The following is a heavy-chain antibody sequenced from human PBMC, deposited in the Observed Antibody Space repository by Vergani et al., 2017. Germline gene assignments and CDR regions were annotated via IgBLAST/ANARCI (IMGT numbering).Heavy chain of an antibody. D-gene: IGHD2-15*01. Sequence: EVQLVQSGAEVKKPGESLKISCKGSGYSFTSYWIGWVRQMPGKGLEWMGIIYPGDSDTRYSPSFQGQVTIPADKSISTAYLQWGSLKASDTAMYYGARHRGWGLVVVAATPWYYYYGMDVWGQGTTVTVSS. CDR3: ARHRGWGLVVVAATPWYYYYGMDV. V-gene: IGHV5-51*01. CDR2: IYPGDSDT. J-gene: IGHJ6*02. CDR1: GYSFTSYW.